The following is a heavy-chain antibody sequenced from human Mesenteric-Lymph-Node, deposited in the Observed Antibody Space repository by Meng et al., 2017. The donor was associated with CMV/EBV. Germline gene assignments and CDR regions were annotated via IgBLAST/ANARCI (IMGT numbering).Heavy chain of an antibody. J-gene: IGHJ4*02. V-gene: IGHV4-38-2*02. Sequence: SETLSLTCTVSGYSISSGYYWGWIRQPPGKGLEWIGSIYHSGSTYYNPSLKSRVSISVDTSKNQLSLKLSSVTAADTAVYYCARDPTITTSNAFDYWGQGTLVTVSS. CDR1: GYSISSGYY. D-gene: IGHD3-3*01. CDR2: IYHSGST. CDR3: ARDPTITTSNAFDY.